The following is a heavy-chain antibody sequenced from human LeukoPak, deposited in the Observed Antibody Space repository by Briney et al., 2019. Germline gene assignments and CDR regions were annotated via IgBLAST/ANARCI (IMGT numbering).Heavy chain of an antibody. V-gene: IGHV3-23*01. CDR1: EFTFSSYD. CDR2: ISYTGGTT. J-gene: IGHJ4*02. Sequence: GGSLRLSCAASEFTFSSYDMSWARQAPGQGLEWVSTISYTGGTTNYADSVKGRFTIPRDNSKNTLFLQMNSLRAEDTAVYYCAKNPRSTPGYWGQGTLVTVSS. CDR3: AKNPRSTPGY.